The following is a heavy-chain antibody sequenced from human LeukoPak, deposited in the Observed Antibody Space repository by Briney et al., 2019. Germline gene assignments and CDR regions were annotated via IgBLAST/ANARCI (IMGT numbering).Heavy chain of an antibody. Sequence: ASVKVSCKASGYTFTSYGISWVRQAPGQGLEWMGWISAYDGDTNYAQEFQGRVTMTRNTSISTAYMELSSLRSEDTAVYYCATAYYDFWSGSHWGQGTLVTVSS. D-gene: IGHD3-3*01. V-gene: IGHV1-18*01. CDR1: GYTFTSYG. CDR2: ISAYDGDT. CDR3: ATAYYDFWSGSH. J-gene: IGHJ4*02.